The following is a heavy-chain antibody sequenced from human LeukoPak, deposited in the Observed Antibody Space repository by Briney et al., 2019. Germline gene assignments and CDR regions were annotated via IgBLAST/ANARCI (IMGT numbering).Heavy chain of an antibody. Sequence: GGSLRLSCAASGFTFSDYYMSWVRQAPGKGLEWVANIKQDGSEKYYVDSVKGRFTISRDNAKNSLYLQMNSLRAEDTAVYYCARGPRYYDSSGYSSWGQGTLVAASS. V-gene: IGHV3-7*01. J-gene: IGHJ4*02. CDR1: GFTFSDYY. CDR3: ARGPRYYDSSGYSS. D-gene: IGHD3-22*01. CDR2: IKQDGSEK.